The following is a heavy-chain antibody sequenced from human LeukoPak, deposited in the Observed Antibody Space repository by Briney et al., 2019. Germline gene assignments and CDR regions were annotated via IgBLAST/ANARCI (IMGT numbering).Heavy chain of an antibody. CDR3: AREVDYSNYPSGIY. D-gene: IGHD4-11*01. Sequence: GGALRLSCAASGFTFSSYSMNWVRQAPGKGLEWVSSISSSSSRYIYYADSVKGRFAISRDNAKNSMYLQMNSLRAEDTAVCYCAREVDYSNYPSGIYWGQGTLVTVSS. V-gene: IGHV3-21*01. CDR1: GFTFSSYS. J-gene: IGHJ4*02. CDR2: ISSSSSRYI.